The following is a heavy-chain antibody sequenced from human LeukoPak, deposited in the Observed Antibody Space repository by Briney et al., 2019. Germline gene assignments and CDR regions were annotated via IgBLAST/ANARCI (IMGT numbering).Heavy chain of an antibody. CDR2: IWFDGSNE. CDR3: ARDPMGYGSVSYPTDY. V-gene: IGHV3-33*01. D-gene: IGHD3-10*01. CDR1: GFTFSAFG. J-gene: IGHJ4*02. Sequence: PGKSLRLSCAASGFTFSAFGMHWVRQAPGKGLEWVAIIWFDGSNEYYADSVKGRFTISRDNSKNTLYLQMNNLRAEDTAVYYCARDPMGYGSVSYPTDYWGQGTLVTVSS.